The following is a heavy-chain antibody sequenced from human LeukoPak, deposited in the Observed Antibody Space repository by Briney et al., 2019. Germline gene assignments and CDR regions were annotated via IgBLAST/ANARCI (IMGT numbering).Heavy chain of an antibody. CDR2: ISNDGRT. V-gene: IGHV3-53*01. Sequence: GGSLRLSCADSGFSVSTYYMTWVRQAPGNGLESVSVISNDGRTYYAGSVKGRFTISRDDSKNTFFLQMNNLKADDTAVYYCAADKTTSGWYELDYWGQGTLVTVSS. D-gene: IGHD6-19*01. J-gene: IGHJ4*02. CDR1: GFSVSTYY. CDR3: AADKTTSGWYELDY.